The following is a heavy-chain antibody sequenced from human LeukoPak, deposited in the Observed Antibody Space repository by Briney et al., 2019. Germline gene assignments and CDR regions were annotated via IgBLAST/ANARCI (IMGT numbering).Heavy chain of an antibody. CDR1: GGSFSGYY. J-gene: IGHJ4*02. CDR3: AIGVGLLWFGELLRAGYFDY. D-gene: IGHD3-10*01. V-gene: IGHV4-34*01. CDR2: INHSGST. Sequence: SETLSLTCAVYGGSFSGYYWSWIRQPPGKGLEWIGEINHSGSTNYNPSLKSRVTISVDTSKNQFSLKLSSVTAADTAVYYCAIGVGLLWFGELLRAGYFDYWGQGTLVTVSS.